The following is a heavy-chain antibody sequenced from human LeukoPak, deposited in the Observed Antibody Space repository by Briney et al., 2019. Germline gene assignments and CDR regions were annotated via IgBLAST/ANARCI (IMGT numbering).Heavy chain of an antibody. CDR2: INHSGST. Sequence: SETLSLTCAVYGGSFSDYYWSWIRHPPGKGLEWIGEINHSGSTNYNPSLKSRVTISVDTSKNQFSLKLSSVTAADTAVYYCARTTHYCSSTSCYQFYYYGMDVWGQGTTVTVSS. CDR1: GGSFSDYY. J-gene: IGHJ6*02. CDR3: ARTTHYCSSTSCYQFYYYGMDV. V-gene: IGHV4-34*01. D-gene: IGHD2-2*01.